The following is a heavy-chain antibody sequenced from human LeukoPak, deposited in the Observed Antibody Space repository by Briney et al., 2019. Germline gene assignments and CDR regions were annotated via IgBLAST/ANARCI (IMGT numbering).Heavy chain of an antibody. CDR2: ISAYNGNT. Sequence: ASVKVSCKASGYTFTSYGISWVRQAPGQGLEWMGWISAYNGNTNYAQKLQGRVTMTTDTSTSTAYTELRSLRSDDTAVYYCARKVYSSDTYYFDYWGQGTLVTVSS. CDR3: ARKVYSSDTYYFDY. V-gene: IGHV1-18*01. J-gene: IGHJ4*02. CDR1: GYTFTSYG. D-gene: IGHD3-22*01.